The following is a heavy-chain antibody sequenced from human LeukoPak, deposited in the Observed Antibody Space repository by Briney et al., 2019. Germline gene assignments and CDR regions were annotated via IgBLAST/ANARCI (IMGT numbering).Heavy chain of an antibody. J-gene: IGHJ6*03. CDR3: AREVYDSSGFWGPMDV. D-gene: IGHD3-22*01. V-gene: IGHV4-59*01. CDR1: GGSISSYY. Sequence: PSETLSLTCTVSGGSISSYYWSWIRQPPGKGLEWIGYIYYSGSTNYNPSLKSRVTISVDTSKNQFSLKLSSVTAADTAVYYCAREVYDSSGFWGPMDVWGKGTTVTVSS. CDR2: IYYSGST.